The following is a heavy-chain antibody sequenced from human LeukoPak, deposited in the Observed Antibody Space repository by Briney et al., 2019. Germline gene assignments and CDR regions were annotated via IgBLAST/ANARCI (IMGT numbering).Heavy chain of an antibody. CDR2: ISWNSGSI. Sequence: GGSLRLSCAASGFTFYDYAMHWVRQAPGKGLEWVPGISWNSGSIGYADSVKGRFTISRDNAKNSLYLQMNSLRAEDTALYYCAKDIPSIQLYEFDYWGQGTLVTVSS. CDR3: AKDIPSIQLYEFDY. CDR1: GFTFYDYA. J-gene: IGHJ4*02. V-gene: IGHV3-9*01. D-gene: IGHD5-18*01.